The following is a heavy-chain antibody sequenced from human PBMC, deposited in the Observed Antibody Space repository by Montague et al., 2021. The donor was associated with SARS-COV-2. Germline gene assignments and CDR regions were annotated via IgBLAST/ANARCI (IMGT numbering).Heavy chain of an antibody. Sequence: SETRSLTCTVSGGSISSSSYYWGWLRQPPGKGLEWIGSIYYSGSTYYNPSLQSRVTISVDTSKNQFSLKLSSVTAADTAVYYCARVGRQQLVRLSGMDVWGQGTTVTVSS. J-gene: IGHJ6*02. D-gene: IGHD6-13*01. CDR3: ARVGRQQLVRLSGMDV. CDR2: IYYSGST. CDR1: GGSISSSSYY. V-gene: IGHV4-39*07.